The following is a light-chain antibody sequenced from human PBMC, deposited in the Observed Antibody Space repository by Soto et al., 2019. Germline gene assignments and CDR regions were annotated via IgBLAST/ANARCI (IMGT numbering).Light chain of an antibody. CDR3: QQYDNWPRT. CDR2: GAS. J-gene: IGKJ1*01. Sequence: EVVMTQSPATLSVSPGERATLSCRASQSVSNNLAWYQQIPGQAPRFLIDGASTRATGIPVRFSGSGSGTEFTLTISSLQSEDFAVYYCQQYDNWPRTFGQGTKVEIK. CDR1: QSVSNN. V-gene: IGKV3-15*01.